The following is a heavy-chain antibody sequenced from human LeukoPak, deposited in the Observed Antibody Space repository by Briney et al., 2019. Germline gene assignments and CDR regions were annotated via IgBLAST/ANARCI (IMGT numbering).Heavy chain of an antibody. D-gene: IGHD3-22*01. Sequence: GGSLRLSCAASEFTFSSYAMTWVRQAPGKGLEWVSYISSSSSTIYYADSVKGRFTISRDNAKNSLYLQMNSLRAEDTAVYYCARDSRLRADYYWGQGTLVTVSS. CDR3: ARDSRLRADYY. J-gene: IGHJ4*02. V-gene: IGHV3-48*01. CDR2: ISSSSSTI. CDR1: EFTFSSYA.